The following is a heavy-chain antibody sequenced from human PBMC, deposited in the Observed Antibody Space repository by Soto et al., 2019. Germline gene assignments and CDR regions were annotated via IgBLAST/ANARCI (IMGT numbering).Heavy chain of an antibody. CDR3: ARGSALLFYYFDY. CDR2: IYYRAMP. V-gene: IGHV4-30-4*01. Sequence: SETLSLTGNVSGGSISRGDYYWSWLRQPPGKGLEWIGYIYYRAMPYYNPYLKSRVSISVDTSKNQFSLKMTSVTAADTAVYYCARGSALLFYYFDYWGQGTPVTVSS. CDR1: GGSISRGDYY. J-gene: IGHJ4*02. D-gene: IGHD6-25*01.